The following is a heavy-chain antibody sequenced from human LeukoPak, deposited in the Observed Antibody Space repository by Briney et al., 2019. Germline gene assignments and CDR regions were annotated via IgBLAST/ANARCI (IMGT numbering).Heavy chain of an antibody. CDR3: ARVGYDFWSGSHAFDI. D-gene: IGHD3-3*01. V-gene: IGHV4-61*01. CDR2: IYYSGST. Sequence: SETLSLTCTVSGFSISSGYYWDWIRQPPGKGLEWIGYIYYSGSTNYNPSLKSRVTISVDTSKNQFSLKLSSVTAADTAVYYCARVGYDFWSGSHAFDIWGQGTMVTVSS. CDR1: GFSISSGYY. J-gene: IGHJ3*02.